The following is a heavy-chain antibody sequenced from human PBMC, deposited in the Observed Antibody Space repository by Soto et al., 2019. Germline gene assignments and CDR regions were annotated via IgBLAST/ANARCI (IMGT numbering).Heavy chain of an antibody. CDR3: ARDQDRQGYGMDV. J-gene: IGHJ6*02. V-gene: IGHV3-21*01. CDR1: GFTFSSYS. Sequence: EVQLVESGGGLVKPGGSLRLSCAASGFTFSSYSMNWVRQAPGKGLEWVSSISSSSSYIYYADSVKGRFTIYIDNAKNSLYLQMNSLRAEDTAVYYCARDQDRQGYGMDVWGQGTTVTVSS. CDR2: ISSSSSYI.